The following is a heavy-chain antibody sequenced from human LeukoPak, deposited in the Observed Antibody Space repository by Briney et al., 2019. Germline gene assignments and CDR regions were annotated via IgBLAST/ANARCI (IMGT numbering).Heavy chain of an antibody. Sequence: GGSLRLSCAASGFTVSDYHMDWVRQAPGKGLEWVGRSRNKVNSYTREYAASVRSRFTISRDDSKNSLYLEMNSLKTEDTAVYYCARAPGDPPNYWGQGTLVTVSS. CDR2: SRNKVNSYTR. CDR1: GFTVSDYH. D-gene: IGHD4-17*01. J-gene: IGHJ4*02. V-gene: IGHV3-72*01. CDR3: ARAPGDPPNY.